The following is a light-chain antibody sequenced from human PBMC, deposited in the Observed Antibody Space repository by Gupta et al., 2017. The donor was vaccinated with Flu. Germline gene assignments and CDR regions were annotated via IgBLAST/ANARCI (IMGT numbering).Light chain of an antibody. J-gene: IGKJ3*01. Sequence: PSSRSAPVGDRVTISCRASQDISNYLAWYQQKPGKVPELLIYAASSLQSGVPPRFSGSGSGTYFTLTISSLQPEDVATYYCQKYNRAPRTFGLGTKVDIK. V-gene: IGKV1-27*01. CDR2: AAS. CDR3: QKYNRAPRT. CDR1: QDISNY.